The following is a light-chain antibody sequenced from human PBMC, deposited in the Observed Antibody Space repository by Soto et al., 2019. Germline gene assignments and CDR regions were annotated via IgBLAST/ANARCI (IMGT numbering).Light chain of an antibody. CDR3: HQYNSWPPGT. CDR1: QSISRS. V-gene: IGKV3-15*01. Sequence: EIVLTHSPAILSVSPGEIATLSCRASQSISRSLAWYQQKPGQAPRLLISDASTRATGIPARFSGSGSGTEFTLTISSLQSEDFALYYGHQYNSWPPGTFGQGNKVEIK. CDR2: DAS. J-gene: IGKJ2*01.